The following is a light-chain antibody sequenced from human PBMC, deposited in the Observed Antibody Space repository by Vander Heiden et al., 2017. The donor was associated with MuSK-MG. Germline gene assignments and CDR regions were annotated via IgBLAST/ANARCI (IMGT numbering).Light chain of an antibody. CDR1: SSDVGGYHY. Sequence: QSALTQPRSVSGSPGQSVTISCTGASSDVGGYHYVTRYQQNTGKAPKLLIYDVSKRPSGVPDHFSGSKSGNTASLTISGLQAEDEADYYCCSYSGTYTFVFGTGTKVTVL. CDR3: CSYSGTYTFV. CDR2: DVS. V-gene: IGLV2-11*01. J-gene: IGLJ1*01.